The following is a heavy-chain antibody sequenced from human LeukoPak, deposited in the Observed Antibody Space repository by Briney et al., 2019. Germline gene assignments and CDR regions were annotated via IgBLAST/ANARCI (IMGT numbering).Heavy chain of an antibody. D-gene: IGHD6-13*01. J-gene: IGHJ6*03. Sequence: GGSLRLSCAASGFTFSDYYMSWIRQAPGKGLEWVSYISSSGSTIYYADAVKGRFTISRDNAKNSLYLQMNSLRAEDTAVYCCAREAYSSSWYSYYYYMDVWGKGTTVTISS. CDR3: AREAYSSSWYSYYYYMDV. V-gene: IGHV3-11*01. CDR1: GFTFSDYY. CDR2: ISSSGSTI.